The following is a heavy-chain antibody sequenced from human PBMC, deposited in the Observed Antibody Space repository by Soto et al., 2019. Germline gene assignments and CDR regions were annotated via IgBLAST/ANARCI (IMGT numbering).Heavy chain of an antibody. CDR2: IIPVFGTA. Sequence: QAQLEQSGGEVKKPGSSVKVSCKASRVAFSKFIVTWVRQAPGVGLEWVGGIIPVFGTANYAQKFQGRVTITADESTSTSYMEVNNLRSEDTAVYYCAKGRYSSPRGYYYGMDGWGQGTTVNVSS. CDR3: AKGRYSSPRGYYYGMDG. D-gene: IGHD2-2*01. CDR1: RVAFSKFI. J-gene: IGHJ6*02. V-gene: IGHV1-69*01.